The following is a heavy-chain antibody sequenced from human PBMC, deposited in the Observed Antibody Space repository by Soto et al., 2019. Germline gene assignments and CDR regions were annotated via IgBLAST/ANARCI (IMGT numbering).Heavy chain of an antibody. D-gene: IGHD1-20*01. J-gene: IGHJ6*03. V-gene: IGHV1-18*01. CDR1: GYTFTSYG. CDR3: ATLSGITGTTFHYYYMDV. Sequence: ASVKVSCKASGYTFTSYGISWVRQAPGQGLEWMGWISAYNGNTNYAQKLQGRVTMTTDTSTSTAYMELRSLRSDDTAVYYCATLSGITGTTFHYYYMDVWGKGTTVTVSS. CDR2: ISAYNGNT.